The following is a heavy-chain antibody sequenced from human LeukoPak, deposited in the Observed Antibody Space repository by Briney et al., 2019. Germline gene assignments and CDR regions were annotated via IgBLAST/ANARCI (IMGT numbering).Heavy chain of an antibody. CDR3: ARHYRSAASQRAFDY. CDR1: GGSISSYY. CDR2: IYSSGST. D-gene: IGHD6-13*01. V-gene: IGHV4-4*09. J-gene: IGHJ4*02. Sequence: PSETLSLTCTVSGGSISSYYWSWIRQPPGRGLEWIAYIYSSGSTDYNPSLKGRVTMSVDTSKDQFSLKLTSVTAADTAVYYCARHYRSAASQRAFDYWGQGILVTVSS.